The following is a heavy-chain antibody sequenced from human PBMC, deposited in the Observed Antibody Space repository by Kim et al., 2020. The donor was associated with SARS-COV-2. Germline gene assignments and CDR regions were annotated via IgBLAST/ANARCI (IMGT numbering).Heavy chain of an antibody. CDR2: NGNT. Sequence: NGNTNYAQKLQGRVTMTTDTSTSTAYMELRSLRSDDTAVYYCARTSGSYHYWGQGTLVTVSS. J-gene: IGHJ4*02. D-gene: IGHD1-26*01. V-gene: IGHV1-18*01. CDR3: ARTSGSYHY.